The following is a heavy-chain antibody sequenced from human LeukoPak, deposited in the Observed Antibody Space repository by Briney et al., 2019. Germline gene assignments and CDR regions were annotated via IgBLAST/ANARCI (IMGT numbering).Heavy chain of an antibody. CDR1: GDSISSYY. V-gene: IGHV4-59*08. D-gene: IGHD5-12*01. CDR3: ARLPWHGYSGYDQGPLYYFDY. CDR2: IYYSGST. Sequence: PSETLSLTCTVSGDSISSYYWSWIRQPPGKGLEWIGYIYYSGSTNYNPSLKSRVTISVDTSKNQFSLKLSSVTAADTAVYYYARLPWHGYSGYDQGPLYYFDYWGQGTLVTVSS. J-gene: IGHJ4*02.